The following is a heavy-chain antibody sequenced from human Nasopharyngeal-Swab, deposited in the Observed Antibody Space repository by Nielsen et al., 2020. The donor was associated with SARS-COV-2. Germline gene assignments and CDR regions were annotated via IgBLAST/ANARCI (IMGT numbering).Heavy chain of an antibody. Sequence: GESLKISCATSGFRFGSYGMHWVRQAPGKGLEWVAVISYDGSNKYYADSVKGRFTISRDNSKNTLYLQMNSLRAEDTAVYYCARDPQYTVTTTWGQGTLVTVSS. CDR2: ISYDGSNK. D-gene: IGHD4-17*01. CDR1: GFRFGSYG. CDR3: ARDPQYTVTTT. J-gene: IGHJ5*02. V-gene: IGHV3-30*03.